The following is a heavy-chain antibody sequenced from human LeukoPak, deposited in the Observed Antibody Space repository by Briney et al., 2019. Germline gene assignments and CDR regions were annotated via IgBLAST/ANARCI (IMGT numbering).Heavy chain of an antibody. D-gene: IGHD6-6*01. J-gene: IGHJ4*02. CDR1: GFTFSSYE. V-gene: IGHV3-48*03. Sequence: GGSLRLSCAASGFTFSSYEMNWVRQAPGRGLEWVSYISSGGSTIYYADSVKGRFTISRDNAKNSLYLQMNSLRAEDTAVYYCAKDRRYSSSSFWDYWGQGTLVTVSS. CDR3: AKDRRYSSSSFWDY. CDR2: ISSGGSTI.